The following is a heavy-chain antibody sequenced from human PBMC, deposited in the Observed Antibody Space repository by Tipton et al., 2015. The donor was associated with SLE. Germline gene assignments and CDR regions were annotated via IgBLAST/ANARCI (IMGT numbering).Heavy chain of an antibody. CDR3: ARLSLAIAGTKSDY. CDR1: GGSIGSYY. J-gene: IGHJ4*02. D-gene: IGHD1-20*01. CDR2: IYTSGNT. Sequence: TLSLTCTVSGGSIGSYYWSWIRQPPGKGLEWIGYIYTSGNTNYNPSLKRRVTISVDTPKNQFSLNLSSVTVADTAVYYCARLSLAIAGTKSDYWGEGTHIAVSS. V-gene: IGHV4-4*09.